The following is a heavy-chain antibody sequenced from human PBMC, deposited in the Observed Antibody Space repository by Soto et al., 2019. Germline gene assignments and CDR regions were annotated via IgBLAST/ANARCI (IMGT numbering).Heavy chain of an antibody. CDR2: INHSGST. CDR3: ARKYPNYYDSSGYYYRTYNWFDP. CDR1: GGSFSDYS. V-gene: IGHV4-34*01. Sequence: SETLSLTCAVYGGSFSDYSWTWIRQPPGKGLEWIGEINHSGSTNYNPSLKSRVTISVDTSKNQFSLKLSSVTAADTAVYYCARKYPNYYDSSGYYYRTYNWFDPWGQGTLVTVSS. J-gene: IGHJ5*02. D-gene: IGHD3-22*01.